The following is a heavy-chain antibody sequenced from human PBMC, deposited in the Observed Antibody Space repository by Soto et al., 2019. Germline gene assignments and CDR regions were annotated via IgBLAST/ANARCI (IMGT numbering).Heavy chain of an antibody. D-gene: IGHD2-21*01. CDR2: IIPILGIA. V-gene: IGHV1-69*02. J-gene: IGHJ3*02. CDR3: ARGGCGGDCYHDAFDI. CDR1: GGTFSSYT. Sequence: ASVKVSCKASGGTFSSYTISWVRQAPGQGLEWMGRIIPILGIANYAQKFQGRVTITADKSTSTAYMELSSLRSEDTAVYYCARGGCGGDCYHDAFDIWGQGTMVTVSS.